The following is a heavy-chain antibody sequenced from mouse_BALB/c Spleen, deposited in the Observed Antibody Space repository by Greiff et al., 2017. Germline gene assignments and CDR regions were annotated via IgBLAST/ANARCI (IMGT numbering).Heavy chain of an antibody. Sequence: VQLQQSGPELVKPGASVKISCKASGYTFTDYNMHWVKQSHGKSLEWIGYIYPYNGGTGYNQKFKSKATLTVDNSSSTAYMELRSLTSEDSAVYYCARWDYGSSSYAMDYWGQGTSVTVSS. D-gene: IGHD1-1*01. CDR1: GYTFTDYN. CDR3: ARWDYGSSSYAMDY. J-gene: IGHJ4*01. V-gene: IGHV1S29*02. CDR2: IYPYNGGT.